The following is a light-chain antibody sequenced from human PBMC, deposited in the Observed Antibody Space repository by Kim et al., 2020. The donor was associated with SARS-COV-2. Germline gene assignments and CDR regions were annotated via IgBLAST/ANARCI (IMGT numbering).Light chain of an antibody. Sequence: ASVEDTVTITCRASQGISNYLAWYQQKPGKVPRLLIYSASTLQSGVPSRFSGSGSETDFTLTIINLQAEDFATYYCQKYNGAPWTFGPGTKVDIK. CDR3: QKYNGAPWT. CDR1: QGISNY. V-gene: IGKV1-27*01. CDR2: SAS. J-gene: IGKJ1*01.